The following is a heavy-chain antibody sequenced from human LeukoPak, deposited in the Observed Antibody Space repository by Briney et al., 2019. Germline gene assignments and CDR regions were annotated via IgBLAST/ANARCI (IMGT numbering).Heavy chain of an antibody. V-gene: IGHV1-2*06. CDR1: GGTFSSYA. D-gene: IGHD6-19*01. CDR2: INPNSGGT. Sequence: APVKVSCKASGGTFSSYAISWVRQAPGQGLEWMGRINPNSGGTNYAQKFQGRVTMITDTSITTAYMELSRLRSGDTAVYYCARDADSSGWYEDRYFYYMDVWGKGTTVTVSS. J-gene: IGHJ6*03. CDR3: ARDADSSGWYEDRYFYYMDV.